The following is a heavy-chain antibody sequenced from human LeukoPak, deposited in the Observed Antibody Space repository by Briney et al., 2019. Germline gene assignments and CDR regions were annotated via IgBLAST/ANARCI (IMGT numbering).Heavy chain of an antibody. Sequence: QPGGSLRLSCAASGFTFDDYGMSWVRQAPGKGLEWVSGISWNSGSIGYADSVKGRFTISRDNAKNSLYLQMNSLRAEDMALYYCAKDRKPYSSGLAGIFDYWGQGTLVTVSS. D-gene: IGHD6-19*01. CDR2: ISWNSGSI. CDR1: GFTFDDYG. J-gene: IGHJ4*02. V-gene: IGHV3-9*03. CDR3: AKDRKPYSSGLAGIFDY.